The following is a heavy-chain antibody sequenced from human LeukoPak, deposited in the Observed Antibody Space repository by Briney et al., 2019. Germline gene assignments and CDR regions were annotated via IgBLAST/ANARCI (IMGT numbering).Heavy chain of an antibody. D-gene: IGHD1-26*01. CDR3: ARDLYSGSFDY. CDR2: ISYDGSNK. Sequence: PGGSLRLSCAASGFTFSSYAMHWVRQAPGKGLEWVAVISYDGSNKYYADSVKGRFTISRDNSKNTLYLQMNSLRAEDTAVYYCARDLYSGSFDYWGQGTLVTVSS. CDR1: GFTFSSYA. J-gene: IGHJ4*02. V-gene: IGHV3-30-3*01.